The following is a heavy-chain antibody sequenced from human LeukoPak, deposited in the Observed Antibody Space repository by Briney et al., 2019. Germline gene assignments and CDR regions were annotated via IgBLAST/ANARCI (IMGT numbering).Heavy chain of an antibody. CDR2: ISWNSGSI. Sequence: GGSLGLSCAASGFTFDDYAMHWVRQAPGKGLEWVSGISWNSGSIGYADSVKGRFTISRDNAKNSLYLQMNSLRAEDMALYYCAKVASPDYYDSSGYGYFDYWGQGTLVTVSS. CDR1: GFTFDDYA. J-gene: IGHJ4*02. CDR3: AKVASPDYYDSSGYGYFDY. V-gene: IGHV3-9*03. D-gene: IGHD3-22*01.